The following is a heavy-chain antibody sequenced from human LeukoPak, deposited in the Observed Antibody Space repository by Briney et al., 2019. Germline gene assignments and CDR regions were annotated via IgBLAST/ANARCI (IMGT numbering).Heavy chain of an antibody. J-gene: IGHJ4*02. CDR2: INPNSGGT. CDR1: GYTFTGYY. CDR3: ARAVVGRGFDY. D-gene: IGHD6-19*01. V-gene: IGHV1-2*06. Sequence: ASVKVSCKASGYTFTGYYIHWVRQAPGQGLEGMGRINPNSGGTNYAQKFQGRVTMTRDTSISTAYMELSRLRSDDTAVYYCARAVVGRGFDYWGQGTLVTVSS.